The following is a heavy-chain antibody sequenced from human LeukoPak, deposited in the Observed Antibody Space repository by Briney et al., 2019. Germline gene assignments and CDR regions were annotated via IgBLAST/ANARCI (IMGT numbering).Heavy chain of an antibody. CDR3: TTDLNYYDSSGYYEDDY. D-gene: IGHD3-22*01. Sequence: GGSLRLSRAASGFTFSNAWMSWVRQAPGKGLEWVGRIKSKTDGGTTDYAAPVKGRFTISRDDSKNTLYLQMNSLKTEDTAVYYCTTDLNYYDSSGYYEDDYWGQGTLVTVSS. V-gene: IGHV3-15*01. CDR1: GFTFSNAW. CDR2: IKSKTDGGTT. J-gene: IGHJ4*02.